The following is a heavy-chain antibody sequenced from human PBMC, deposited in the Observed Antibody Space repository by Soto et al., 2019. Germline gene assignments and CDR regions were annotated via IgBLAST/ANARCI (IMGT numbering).Heavy chain of an antibody. D-gene: IGHD3-3*01. Sequence: QVQLQESGPGLVKPSQTLSLTCPVSGGSISSGGYYWSWIRQHPGKGLEWIGYIYYSGSTYYNPSLKSRVTVSVDTSKNQFALKLSSVTAADTAVYYCARAPDDFWSGYPLDYWGQGTLVTVSS. CDR3: ARAPDDFWSGYPLDY. J-gene: IGHJ4*02. CDR2: IYYSGST. CDR1: GGSISSGGYY. V-gene: IGHV4-31*03.